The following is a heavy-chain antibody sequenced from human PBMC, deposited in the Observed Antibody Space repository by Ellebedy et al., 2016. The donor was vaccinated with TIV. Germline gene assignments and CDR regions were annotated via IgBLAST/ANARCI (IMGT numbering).Heavy chain of an antibody. CDR2: FYYSGST. D-gene: IGHD6-19*01. J-gene: IGHJ4*02. CDR3: ARGSGWYDPFDL. V-gene: IGHV4-31*03. Sequence: MPSETLSLTCTLSSRSISSGGNCWAWLRPHPGKGLESIGFFYYSGSTYNDPSLRSRVTMSVDTSKNQFSLNLTSVTAADTAMYYCARGSGWYDPFDLWGQGTLVTVSS. CDR1: SRSISSGGNC.